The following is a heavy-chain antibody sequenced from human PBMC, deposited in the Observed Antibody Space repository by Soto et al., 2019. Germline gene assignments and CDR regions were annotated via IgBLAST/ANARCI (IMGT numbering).Heavy chain of an antibody. J-gene: IGHJ4*01. CDR1: GGSMRNLY. CDR2: IFHSGNA. Sequence: PSCPLSLTCTFSGGSMRNLYWSWIRQPPGKRLEWIGFIFHSGNAKYNPSLKSRVTISIDTSKSQFSLSLDSVTAADTAVYFCARAHAPTLPFDSWGLGTLVTVSS. V-gene: IGHV4-59*11. D-gene: IGHD2-15*01. CDR3: ARAHAPTLPFDS.